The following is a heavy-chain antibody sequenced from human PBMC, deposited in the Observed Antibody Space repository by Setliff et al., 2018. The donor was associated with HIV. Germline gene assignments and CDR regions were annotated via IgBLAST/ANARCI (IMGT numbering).Heavy chain of an antibody. V-gene: IGHV3-21*04. CDR1: GFTFSSYS. J-gene: IGHJ4*02. CDR3: ARNQGSSFGQGFDY. D-gene: IGHD6-13*01. CDR2: VSSNSVHI. Sequence: PGGSLRLSCAASGFTFSSYSMNWVRQAPGKGLEWVSSVSSNSVHILYAASVKGRFTISKDESKNLLFLQMNSLKTEDTAVYYCARNQGSSFGQGFDYWGQGTLVTVSS.